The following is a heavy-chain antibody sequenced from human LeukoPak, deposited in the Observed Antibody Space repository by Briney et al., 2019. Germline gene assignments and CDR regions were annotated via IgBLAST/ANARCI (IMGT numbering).Heavy chain of an antibody. V-gene: IGHV3-43D*03. CDR2: ISWDGGRT. CDR3: ANGIIQLWAPGGGFDY. Sequence: TGGSLRLSCVASGLTFDDYAMHWVRQAPGEGLGWVSLISWDGGRTYYADSVKGRFTISRDNSKTSLYLQMNSLRAEDTAFYYCANGIIQLWAPGGGFDYWGQGTLVTVSS. CDR1: GLTFDDYA. D-gene: IGHD5-18*01. J-gene: IGHJ4*02.